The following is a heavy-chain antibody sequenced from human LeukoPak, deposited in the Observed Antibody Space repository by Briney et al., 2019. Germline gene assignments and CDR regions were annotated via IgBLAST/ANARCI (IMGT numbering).Heavy chain of an antibody. V-gene: IGHV4-61*02. CDR2: IYTSGST. CDR3: ARASQSFGGHYYYYYMDV. J-gene: IGHJ6*03. CDR1: GGSISSGSYY. D-gene: IGHD3-10*01. Sequence: PSETLSLTCTVSGGSISSGSYYWSWIRQPAGKGLGWIGRIYTSGSTNYNPSLKSRVTISVDTSKNQFSLKLSSVTAADTAVYYCARASQSFGGHYYYYYMDVWGKGTTVTISS.